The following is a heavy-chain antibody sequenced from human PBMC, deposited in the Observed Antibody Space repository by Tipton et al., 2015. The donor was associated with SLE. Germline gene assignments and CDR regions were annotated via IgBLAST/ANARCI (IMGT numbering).Heavy chain of an antibody. CDR3: ASSNGYSSSWYGPYNWFDP. J-gene: IGHJ5*02. Sequence: LRLSCTVSGGSISSYYWSWIRQPPGKGLEWIGYIYYSEINYSGSTNYNPSLKSRVTISVDTSKNQFSLKLSSVTAADTAVYYCASSNGYSSSWYGPYNWFDPWGQGTLVTVSS. CDR2: IYYSEINYSGST. CDR1: GGSISSYY. V-gene: IGHV4-59*12. D-gene: IGHD6-13*01.